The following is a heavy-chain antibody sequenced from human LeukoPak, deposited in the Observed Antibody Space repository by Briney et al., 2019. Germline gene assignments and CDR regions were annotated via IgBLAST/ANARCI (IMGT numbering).Heavy chain of an antibody. CDR1: GFTFSSYW. V-gene: IGHV3-48*01. D-gene: IGHD3-16*01. Sequence: GGSLRLSCAASGFTFSSYWMHWVRQAPGKGLEWVSYISSSSSTIYYADSVKGRFTISRDNAKNSLYLQMNSLRAEDTAVYYCARDLWGNYFDYWGQGTLVTVSS. CDR2: ISSSSSTI. J-gene: IGHJ4*02. CDR3: ARDLWGNYFDY.